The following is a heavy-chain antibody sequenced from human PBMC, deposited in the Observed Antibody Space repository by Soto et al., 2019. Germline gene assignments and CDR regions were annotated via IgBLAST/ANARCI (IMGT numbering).Heavy chain of an antibody. CDR1: GFTFSNAW. CDR2: IKSKTDGGPT. Sequence: EVQLVESGGGLVKPGGSLRLSCAASGFTFSNAWMSWVRQAPGKGLEWVGRIKSKTDGGPTDYAAPVKGRFTISRDDSKNTLYLQMNSLKTADTAVYYWTTEWFGELFAFDYWGQGTLVTVSS. D-gene: IGHD3-10*01. CDR3: TTEWFGELFAFDY. J-gene: IGHJ4*02. V-gene: IGHV3-15*01.